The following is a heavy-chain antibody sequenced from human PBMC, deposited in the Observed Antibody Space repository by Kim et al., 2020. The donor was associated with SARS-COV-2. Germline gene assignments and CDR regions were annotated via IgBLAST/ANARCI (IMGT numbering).Heavy chain of an antibody. CDR2: K. V-gene: IGHV3-7*03. Sequence: KNYADSVQGRFTISGDTATNSLFLHINSLGAGDTAVYYCARDPHRGGDYDYWGQGTLVTVSS. CDR3: ARDPHRGGDYDY. J-gene: IGHJ4*02. D-gene: IGHD4-17*01.